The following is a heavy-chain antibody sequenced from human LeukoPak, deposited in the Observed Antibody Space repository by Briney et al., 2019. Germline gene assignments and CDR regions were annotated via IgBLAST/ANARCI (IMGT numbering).Heavy chain of an antibody. Sequence: SVRVSCKASGGTFSSYAISWVRQAPGQGLEWMGGIIPIFGTANYAQKFQGRVTITTDESTSTAYMELSSLRSEDTAVYYCARGVTVAGSDAFDIWGQGTMVTVSS. CDR1: GGTFSSYA. V-gene: IGHV1-69*05. CDR3: ARGVTVAGSDAFDI. D-gene: IGHD6-19*01. J-gene: IGHJ3*02. CDR2: IIPIFGTA.